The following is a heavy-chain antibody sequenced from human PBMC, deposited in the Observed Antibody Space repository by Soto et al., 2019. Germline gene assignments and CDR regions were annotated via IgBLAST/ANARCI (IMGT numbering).Heavy chain of an antibody. J-gene: IGHJ6*02. Sequence: SETLSLTCTVSGGSISSYYWSWIRQPPGKGLEWIGYIYYSGSTNYNPSPKSRVTISVDTSKNQSSLKLSSVTAADTAVYYCARAGIAAAGTYYYYYGMDVWGQGTTVTVSS. V-gene: IGHV4-59*01. CDR1: GGSISSYY. CDR3: ARAGIAAAGTYYYYYGMDV. D-gene: IGHD6-13*01. CDR2: IYYSGST.